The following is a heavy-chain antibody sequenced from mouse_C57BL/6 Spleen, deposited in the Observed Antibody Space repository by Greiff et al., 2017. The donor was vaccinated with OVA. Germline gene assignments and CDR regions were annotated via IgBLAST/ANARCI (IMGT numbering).Heavy chain of an antibody. CDR3: TGGGLVFTTALDY. V-gene: IGHV1-15*01. D-gene: IGHD2-12*01. J-gene: IGHJ2*01. CDR1: GYTFTDYE. CDR2: IDPETGGT. Sequence: VQLQQSGAELVRPGASVTLSCKASGYTFTDYEMHWVKQTPVHGLEWIGAIDPETGGTAYNQKFKGKAILTADKSSRTAYMELRSLTSEDSAVCACTGGGLVFTTALDYWGQGTTLTVSS.